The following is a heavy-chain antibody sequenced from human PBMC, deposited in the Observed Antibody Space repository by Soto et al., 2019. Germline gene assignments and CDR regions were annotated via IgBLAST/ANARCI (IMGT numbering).Heavy chain of an antibody. Sequence: SETLSLTCTVSGGSISSSSYYWGWIRQPPGKGLEWIGSIYYSGSTYYNPSLKSRVTISVDTSKNQFSLKLSSVTAADTAVYYCVREGYNRVRGYYYGMDVWGQGTTVTVSS. V-gene: IGHV4-39*01. CDR1: GGSISSSSYY. J-gene: IGHJ6*02. CDR2: IYYSGST. CDR3: VREGYNRVRGYYYGMDV. D-gene: IGHD5-18*01.